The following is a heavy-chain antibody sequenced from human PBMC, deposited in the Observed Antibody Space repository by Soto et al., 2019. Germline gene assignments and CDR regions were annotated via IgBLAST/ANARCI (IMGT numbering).Heavy chain of an antibody. J-gene: IGHJ3*02. CDR3: ARGGWDWNGSFDI. CDR1: GYTFSGYY. Sequence: QVQLVQSGAEVKKPGASVKVSCKASGYTFSGYYMHWVRQAPGQGLEWMGWITPNSGGTNYAQKCQGRVTMTRDTSISTAYMELSRLRSDDTAVYYCARGGWDWNGSFDIWGQGTMVTVSS. D-gene: IGHD1-1*01. CDR2: ITPNSGGT. V-gene: IGHV1-2*02.